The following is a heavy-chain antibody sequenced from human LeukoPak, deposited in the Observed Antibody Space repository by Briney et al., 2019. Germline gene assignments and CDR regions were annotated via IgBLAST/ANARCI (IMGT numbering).Heavy chain of an antibody. J-gene: IGHJ5*02. CDR2: IYYSGST. V-gene: IGHV4-59*11. CDR3: ARGRDWFDP. CDR1: AGSISSHY. Sequence: SETLSLTSSVSAGSISSHYWSWIRQPPGQGLEWIAYIYYSGSTNYNPSLKSRVTISVDTSKNQFSLKMSTVTAADTAVYYCARGRDWFDPWGQGTLVTVSS.